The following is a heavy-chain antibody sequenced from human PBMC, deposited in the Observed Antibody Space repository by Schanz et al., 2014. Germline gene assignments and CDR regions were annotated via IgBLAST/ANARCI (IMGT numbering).Heavy chain of an antibody. CDR1: GFTFSDYW. CDR3: AKNQYDDVDLSSFYFDF. D-gene: IGHD3-10*02. V-gene: IGHV3-11*01. Sequence: QVHLLESGGGLVEPGGSLRLSCAASGFTFSDYWMSWVRQAPGKGLEWISYIGSSSSRIDHADSVKGRFTISRDSSKNTLYLQMNSLRPEDTAIYYCAKNQYDDVDLSSFYFDFWGQGTLVTVSS. CDR2: IGSSSSRI. J-gene: IGHJ4*02.